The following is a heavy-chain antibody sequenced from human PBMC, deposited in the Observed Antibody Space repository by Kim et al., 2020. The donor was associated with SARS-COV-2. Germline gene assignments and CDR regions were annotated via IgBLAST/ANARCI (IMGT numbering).Heavy chain of an antibody. V-gene: IGHV3-11*04. D-gene: IGHD3-3*01. CDR3: ARDIGPSYYDFWSGSTGFDP. J-gene: IGHJ5*02. Sequence: RFTISRDNAKNSLYLQINSLRAEDTAVYYCARDIGPSYYDFWSGSTGFDPWGQGTLVTVSS.